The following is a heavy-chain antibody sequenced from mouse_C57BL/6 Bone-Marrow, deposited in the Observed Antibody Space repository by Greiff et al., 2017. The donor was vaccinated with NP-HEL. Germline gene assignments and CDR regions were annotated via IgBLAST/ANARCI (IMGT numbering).Heavy chain of an antibody. V-gene: IGHV1-42*01. J-gene: IGHJ3*01. CDR2: INPSTGGT. CDR3: ASSILSIYYGNYGAY. CDR1: GYSFTGYY. Sequence: EVQLQQSGPELVKPGASVKISCKASGYSFTGYYMNWVKQSPEKSLEWIGEINPSTGGTTYNQKFKAKATLTVDKSSSTAYMQLKSLTSEDSAVYYCASSILSIYYGNYGAYWGQGTLVTVSA. D-gene: IGHD2-1*01.